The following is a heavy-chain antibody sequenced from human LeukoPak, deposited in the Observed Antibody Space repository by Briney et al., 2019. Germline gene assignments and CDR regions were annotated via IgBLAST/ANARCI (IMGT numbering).Heavy chain of an antibody. CDR2: INHSGST. D-gene: IGHD4-17*01. V-gene: IGHV4-34*01. J-gene: IGHJ4*02. Sequence: PSETLSLTCAVYGGSFSGYYWSWIRQPPGKGLEWIGEINHSGSTNYSPSLKSRVTISVDTSKNQFSLKLSSVTAADTAVYYCARDYGDSKSGLDWGQGTLVTVSS. CDR1: GGSFSGYY. CDR3: ARDYGDSKSGLD.